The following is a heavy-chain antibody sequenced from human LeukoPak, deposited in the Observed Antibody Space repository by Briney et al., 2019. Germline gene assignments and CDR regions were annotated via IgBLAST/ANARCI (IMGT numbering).Heavy chain of an antibody. CDR2: IKQDGSEK. J-gene: IGHJ3*02. CDR1: GFTFSSYW. V-gene: IGHV3-7*01. Sequence: GGSLRLSCAASGFTFSSYWMSWVRQAPGKGLEWVANIKQDGSEKYYVDSVKGRFTISRDNAKNSLYLQMNSLRAEDTAVYYCARPSGNYGLRGAYDIWGQGTMVTVSS. D-gene: IGHD3-10*01. CDR3: ARPSGNYGLRGAYDI.